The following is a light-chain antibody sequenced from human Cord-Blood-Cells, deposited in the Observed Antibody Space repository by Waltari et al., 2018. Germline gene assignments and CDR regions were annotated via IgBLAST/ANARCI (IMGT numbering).Light chain of an antibody. CDR2: GAS. V-gene: IGKV3-15*01. J-gene: IGKJ3*01. CDR1: QSVSSN. CDR3: QQYNNWPPRIT. Sequence: ELVMTQSPAPLSVSTGERATLSCRASQSVSSNLAWYQQKPGQAPRLLIYGASTRATGIPARFSGSGSGTEFTLTISSLQSEDFAVYYCQQYNNWPPRITFGPGTKVDIK.